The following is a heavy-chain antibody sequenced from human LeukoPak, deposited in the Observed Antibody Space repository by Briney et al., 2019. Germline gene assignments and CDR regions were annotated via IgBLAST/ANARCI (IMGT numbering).Heavy chain of an antibody. J-gene: IGHJ4*02. CDR1: GFTFSSYA. Sequence: GRSLRLSCAASGFTFSSYAMHWVRQAPGKGLEWVAVISYDGSNKYYADSVKDRFTISRDNSKNTLYLQMNSLRAEDTAVYYCARGSEYYDSRALDYWGQGTLVTVSS. D-gene: IGHD3-22*01. V-gene: IGHV3-30*01. CDR3: ARGSEYYDSRALDY. CDR2: ISYDGSNK.